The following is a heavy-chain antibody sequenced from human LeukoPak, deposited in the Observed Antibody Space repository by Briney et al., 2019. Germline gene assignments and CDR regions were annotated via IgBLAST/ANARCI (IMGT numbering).Heavy chain of an antibody. CDR1: GYTFTGYY. D-gene: IGHD3-10*01. CDR3: ARAAITMVRGVLSWFDP. V-gene: IGHV1-2*02. J-gene: IGHJ5*02. CDR2: INPNSGGT. Sequence: ASVKVSCKASGYTFTGYYMHWVRQAPGQGLEWMGWINPNSGGTNYARKFQGRVTMTRDTSISTAYMELSRLRSDDTAMYYGARAAITMVRGVLSWFDPWGQGTLVTVSS.